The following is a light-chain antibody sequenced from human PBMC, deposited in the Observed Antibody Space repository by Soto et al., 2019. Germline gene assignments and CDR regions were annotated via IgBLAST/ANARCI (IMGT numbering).Light chain of an antibody. CDR3: SSYTDSSSLVI. CDR1: SSDIGSYKY. Sequence: QSVLTQPASVSGSPGQSITISCTGTSSDIGSYKYVSWYQQYPGKAPKLMIYEVSNRPSGVSTRLSGSKSGDTASLTISGLQAEDEADYYCSSYTDSSSLVIFGGGTQLTVL. V-gene: IGLV2-14*01. J-gene: IGLJ2*01. CDR2: EVS.